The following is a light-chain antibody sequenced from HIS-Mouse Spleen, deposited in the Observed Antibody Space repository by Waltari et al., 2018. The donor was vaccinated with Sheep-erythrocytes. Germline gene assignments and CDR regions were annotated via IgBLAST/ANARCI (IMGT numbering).Light chain of an antibody. CDR1: SRDVGGYNL. Sequence: QSALTQPASVSGSSGQSSTISCQGTSRDVGGYNLFSWYQQHPGKAPKLMIYDGSKRPSGVSNRFSGSKSGNTASLTISGLQAEDEADYYCCSYAGSSTLVFGGGTKLTVL. J-gene: IGLJ2*01. CDR2: DGS. CDR3: CSYAGSSTLV. V-gene: IGLV2-23*01.